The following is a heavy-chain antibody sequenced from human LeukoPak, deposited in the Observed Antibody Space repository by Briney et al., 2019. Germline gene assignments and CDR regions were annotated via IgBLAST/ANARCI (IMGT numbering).Heavy chain of an antibody. CDR1: GFNFANHA. J-gene: IGHJ4*02. CDR3: VREDTPATANY. CDR2: ISGGGDIT. V-gene: IGHV3-23*01. Sequence: GGSLRLSCAASGFNFANHAMSWVRQTAGKGLEWVSTISGGGDITYYADSVKGRFTISRDNSKDTLFLQMHSLRPGDTAVYYCVREDTPATANYWGQGTLVTISS. D-gene: IGHD2-21*02.